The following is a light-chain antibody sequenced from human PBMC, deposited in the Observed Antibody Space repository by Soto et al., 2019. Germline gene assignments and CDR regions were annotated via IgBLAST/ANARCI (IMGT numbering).Light chain of an antibody. CDR2: GAS. CDR1: QSVSSN. V-gene: IGKV3-15*01. J-gene: IGKJ3*01. Sequence: EIVMTQSPATLSVSPGERATLSCRASQSVSSNLAWYQQKPGQAPRLLIYGASTRATGIQARFSGSGSGTEFTLTISSLQSEDFAVYYCQQYNNWPRAFGPGTKVDIK. CDR3: QQYNNWPRA.